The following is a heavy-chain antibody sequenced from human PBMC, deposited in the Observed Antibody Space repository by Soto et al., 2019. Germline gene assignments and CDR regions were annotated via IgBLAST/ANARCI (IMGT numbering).Heavy chain of an antibody. D-gene: IGHD1-26*01. CDR2: INPSGGST. J-gene: IGHJ4*02. CDR1: GYTFTRYY. CDR3: ARVDRYSGSYGY. Sequence: QVQLVQSGAEVKKPAPSLKASCNASGYTFTRYYMHWVRQAPGQALAWMGLINPSGGSTGYAQKSQGRVTMTRDTSTSTVYMELSSLRSEDTAVYYCARVDRYSGSYGYWGQGTLVTVSS. V-gene: IGHV1-46*01.